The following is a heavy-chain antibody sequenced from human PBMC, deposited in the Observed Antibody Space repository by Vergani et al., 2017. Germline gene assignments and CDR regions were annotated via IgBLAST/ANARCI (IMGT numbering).Heavy chain of an antibody. CDR1: GFTFSSYA. J-gene: IGHJ6*03. Sequence: QVQLVESGGGVVQPGRSLRLSCAASGFTFSSYAMHWVRQAPGKGLEWVAVISYDGSNKYYADSVKGRFTISRDNSKNTLYLKMNSLRAEDTAVYYCARDTWIQLWPGDYYYYYYMDVWGKGTTVTVSS. D-gene: IGHD5-18*01. V-gene: IGHV3-30-3*01. CDR2: ISYDGSNK. CDR3: ARDTWIQLWPGDYYYYYYMDV.